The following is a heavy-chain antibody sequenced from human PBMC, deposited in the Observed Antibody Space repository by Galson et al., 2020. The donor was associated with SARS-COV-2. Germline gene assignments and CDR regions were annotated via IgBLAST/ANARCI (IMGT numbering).Heavy chain of an antibody. Sequence: SETLSLTCTFSGGSVSSSFWSWIRQPPGKGPEYIGHISDTGSSNSNPALKSRVTISIGTSKSQVFLELASVTAADTAVYYCAQARSASSPYTGGWYYFDFWGPGTLVTVSS. V-gene: IGHV4-59*02. J-gene: IGHJ4*02. CDR3: AQARSASSPYTGGWYYFDF. CDR1: GGSVSSSF. D-gene: IGHD6-19*01. CDR2: ISDTGSS.